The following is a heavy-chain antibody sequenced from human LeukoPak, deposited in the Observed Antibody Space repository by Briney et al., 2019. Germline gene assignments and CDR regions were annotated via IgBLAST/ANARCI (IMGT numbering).Heavy chain of an antibody. CDR1: GYTFTSYD. CDR3: ARSRSSSWYYFDY. J-gene: IGHJ4*02. D-gene: IGHD6-13*01. Sequence: ASVKVSCKASGYTFTSYDINWVRQATGQGLEWMGWMNPNSGNTGYAQKFQGRVTMTRNASISTAYMELSRLRSDDTAVYYCARSRSSSWYYFDYWGQGTLVTVSS. CDR2: MNPNSGNT. V-gene: IGHV1-8*01.